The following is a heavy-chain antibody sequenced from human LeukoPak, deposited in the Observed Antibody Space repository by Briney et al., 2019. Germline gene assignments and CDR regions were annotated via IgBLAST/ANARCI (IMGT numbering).Heavy chain of an antibody. D-gene: IGHD4-23*01. CDR2: INHSGST. V-gene: IGHV4-34*01. CDR1: GGSFSGYY. Sequence: SETLSLTCAVSGGSFSGYYWSWIRQPPGKGLEWIGEINHSGSTNYNPSLKSRVTISVDTSKNQFSLKLSSVTAADTAVYYCARVRYGGNSDYWGQGTLVTVSS. CDR3: ARVRYGGNSDY. J-gene: IGHJ4*02.